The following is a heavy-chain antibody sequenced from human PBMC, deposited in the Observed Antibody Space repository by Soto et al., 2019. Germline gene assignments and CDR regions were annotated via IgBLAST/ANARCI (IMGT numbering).Heavy chain of an antibody. CDR3: AGGIAAATDNWFDP. V-gene: IGHV4-59*01. CDR1: GGSISSYY. D-gene: IGHD6-13*01. J-gene: IGHJ5*02. CDR2: IYYSGST. Sequence: SETLSLTCTVSGGSISSYYWSWIRQPPGKGLEWIGYIYYSGSTNYNPSLKSRVTISVDTSKNQFSLKLSSVTAADTAVYYCAGGIAAATDNWFDPWGQGTLVTVSS.